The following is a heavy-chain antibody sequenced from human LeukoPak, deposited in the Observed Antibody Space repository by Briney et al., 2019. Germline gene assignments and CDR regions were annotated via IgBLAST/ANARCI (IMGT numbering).Heavy chain of an antibody. CDR1: GFILSSYA. D-gene: IGHD2-21*02. CDR2: ISATGYAT. CDR3: ARGGGDHHFDH. Sequence: PGGSLQLSCAASGFILSSYAMSWVRQAPGKGLEWVSAISATGYATYYADSVKGRFTVSTDKSKSTVYLQMNSLRAEDTAVYYCARGGGDHHFDHWGQGTLVTVSS. V-gene: IGHV3-23*01. J-gene: IGHJ4*02.